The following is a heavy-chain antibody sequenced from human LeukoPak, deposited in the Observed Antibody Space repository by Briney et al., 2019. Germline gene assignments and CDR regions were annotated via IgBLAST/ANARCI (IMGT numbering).Heavy chain of an antibody. CDR3: ATIGPDYGDPPN. CDR2: FDPEDGET. D-gene: IGHD4-17*01. J-gene: IGHJ4*02. Sequence: ASVKVSCKVSGYTLTELSMHWARQAPGKGLEWMGGFDPEDGETIYAQKFQGRVTMTEDTSTDTVYMELSSLRSEDTAVYYCATIGPDYGDPPNWGQGTLVTVSS. CDR1: GYTLTELS. V-gene: IGHV1-24*01.